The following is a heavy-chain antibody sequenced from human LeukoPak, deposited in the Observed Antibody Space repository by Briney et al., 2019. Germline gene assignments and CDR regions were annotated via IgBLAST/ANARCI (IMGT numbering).Heavy chain of an antibody. D-gene: IGHD3-10*01. CDR3: ASSYGSGSYYLNYYYMDV. CDR1: GGSISSYY. V-gene: IGHV4-59*01. Sequence: SETLSLTCTVSGGSISSYYWSWIRQPPGKGLDWIGYIYYSASTNYNPSLKSRVTISVDTSKNQFSLKLSSVTAADTAVHYCASSYGSGSYYLNYYYMDVWGKGTTVTVSS. J-gene: IGHJ6*03. CDR2: IYYSAST.